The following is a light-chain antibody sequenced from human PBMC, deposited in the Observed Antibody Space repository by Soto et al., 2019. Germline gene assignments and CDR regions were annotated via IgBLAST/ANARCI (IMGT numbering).Light chain of an antibody. J-gene: IGKJ4*01. Sequence: EIVLTQSPATLSLSPGERATLSCWASQSISSYLGWYQQKPGQAPRLLIYDASNRATGIPARFSGSGSGTDFTLTISSLEPEDFAVYYCQHRSNWPLTFGGGTKVEIK. V-gene: IGKV3-11*01. CDR2: DAS. CDR3: QHRSNWPLT. CDR1: QSISSY.